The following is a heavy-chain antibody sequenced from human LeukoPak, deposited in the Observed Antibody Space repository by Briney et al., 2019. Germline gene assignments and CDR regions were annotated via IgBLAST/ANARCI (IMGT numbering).Heavy chain of an antibody. CDR3: ARNLATINPDY. V-gene: IGHV3-11*04. CDR2: ISSSGSTI. D-gene: IGHD5-24*01. J-gene: IGHJ4*02. CDR1: GFTFSSYA. Sequence: GGSLRLSCAASGFTFSSYAMSWIRQAPGKGLEWVSYISSSGSTIYYADSVKGRFTISRDNAKNSLYLQMNSLRAEDTAVYYCARNLATINPDYWGQGTLVTVSS.